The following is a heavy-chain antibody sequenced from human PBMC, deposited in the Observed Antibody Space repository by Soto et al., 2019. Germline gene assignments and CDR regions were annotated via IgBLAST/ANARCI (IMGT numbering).Heavy chain of an antibody. V-gene: IGHV6-1*01. CDR1: GDSVSSNSAA. CDR3: ARGDYGDFEVDYKWFDP. D-gene: IGHD4-17*01. J-gene: IGHJ5*02. CDR2: TYYRSKWYN. Sequence: PSQTLSLTCAISGDSVSSNSAAWNWIRQSPSRGLEWLGRTYYRSKWYNDYAVSVKSRITINPDTSKNQFSLKLSSVTAADTAVYYCARGDYGDFEVDYKWFDPWGQGTLVTVSS.